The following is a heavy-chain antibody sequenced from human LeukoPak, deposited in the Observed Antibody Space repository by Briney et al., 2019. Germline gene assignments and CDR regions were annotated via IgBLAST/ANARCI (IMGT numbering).Heavy chain of an antibody. D-gene: IGHD3-22*01. CDR3: ARTNYYDSSGPLYYFDY. CDR2: IYHSGST. J-gene: IGHJ4*02. V-gene: IGHV4-30-2*01. Sequence: SQTLSLTCAVSGGSISSGGYSWSWIRQPPGKGLEWIGYIYHSGSTYYNPSLKSRVTISVDTSKNQFSLKLSSVTAADTAVYYCARTNYYDSSGPLYYFDYWGQGTLVTVSS. CDR1: GGSISSGGYS.